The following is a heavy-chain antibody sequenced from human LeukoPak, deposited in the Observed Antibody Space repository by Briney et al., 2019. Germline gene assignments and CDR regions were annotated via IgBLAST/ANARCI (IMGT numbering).Heavy chain of an antibody. V-gene: IGHV3-20*04. CDR3: ARGRGSFYYYYMDV. Sequence: GGSLRLSCAASGFTFDDYVMSWVRQAPGKGLEWVAGINWKGDSTGYVDSVKGRFTISRDNAKNSLYLQMNSLRAEGTALYYCARGRGSFYYYYMDVWGKGTTVTVSS. CDR1: GFTFDDYV. CDR2: INWKGDST. J-gene: IGHJ6*03.